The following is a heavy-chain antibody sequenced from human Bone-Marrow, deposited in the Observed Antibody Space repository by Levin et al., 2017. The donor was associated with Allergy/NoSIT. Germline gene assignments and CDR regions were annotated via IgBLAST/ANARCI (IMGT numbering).Heavy chain of an antibody. Sequence: QSGGSLRLSCAASGFTFSSYGMYWVRQAPGKGLEWVAVISYDGSNKYYADSVKGRFTISRDDSTDTLYLQMNSLRAEDTAEYYCAKDRRFNYGSGSYRIGYSYYMDVWGKGTTVTVSS. D-gene: IGHD3-10*01. CDR2: ISYDGSNK. J-gene: IGHJ6*03. CDR3: AKDRRFNYGSGSYRIGYSYYMDV. V-gene: IGHV3-30*18. CDR1: GFTFSSYG.